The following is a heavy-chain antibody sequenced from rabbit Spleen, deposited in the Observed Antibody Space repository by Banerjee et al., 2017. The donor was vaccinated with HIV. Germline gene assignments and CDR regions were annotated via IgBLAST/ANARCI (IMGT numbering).Heavy chain of an antibody. CDR3: ARDSGSSFSSYGMDL. V-gene: IGHV1S47*01. J-gene: IGHJ6*01. D-gene: IGHD8-1*01. CDR1: GFDFSSNA. Sequence: QEQLVESGGDLVQPEGSLTLTCKASGFDFSSNAMCWVRQAPGKGPEWIACISNGDGSTYYASWVNGRFTISRSTSLDTVTLQMTSLTAADTATYFCARDSGSSFSSYGMDLWGPGTLVTVS. CDR2: ISNGDGST.